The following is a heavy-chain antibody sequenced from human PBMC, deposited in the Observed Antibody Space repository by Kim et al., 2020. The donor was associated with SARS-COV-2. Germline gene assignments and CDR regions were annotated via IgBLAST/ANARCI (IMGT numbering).Heavy chain of an antibody. CDR3: ARGGRGGGYRYNWNDEEYYFDY. V-gene: IGHV1-69*04. Sequence: SVKVSCKASGGTFSSYAISWVRQAPGQGLEWMGRIIPILGIANYAQKFQGRVTITADKSTSTAYMELSSLRSEDTAVYYCARGGRGGGYRYNWNDEEYYFDYWGQGTLVTVSS. CDR2: IIPILGIA. D-gene: IGHD1-1*01. CDR1: GGTFSSYA. J-gene: IGHJ4*02.